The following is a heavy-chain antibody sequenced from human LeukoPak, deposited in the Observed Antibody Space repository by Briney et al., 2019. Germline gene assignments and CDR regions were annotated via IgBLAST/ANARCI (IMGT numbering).Heavy chain of an antibody. CDR3: AREIAGDRIDY. CDR1: GGSISSGGYS. Sequence: SETLSLTCAVSGGSISSGGYSWSWIRQPPGKGLEWIGYIYHSGSTYYNPSLKSRVTISVDRSKNQFSLKLSSVTAADTVVYYCAREIAGDRIDYWGQGTLVTVSS. D-gene: IGHD7-27*01. CDR2: IYHSGST. V-gene: IGHV4-30-2*01. J-gene: IGHJ4*02.